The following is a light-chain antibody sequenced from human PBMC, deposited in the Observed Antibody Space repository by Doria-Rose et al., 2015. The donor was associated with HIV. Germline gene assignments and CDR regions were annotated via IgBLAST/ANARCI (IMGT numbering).Light chain of an antibody. V-gene: IGKV4-1*01. CDR2: WAS. CDR1: QSLLYTSKNY. CDR3: QQYYDTPS. Sequence: DIRLTQSPESLGMSLGERATLNCKSNQSLLYTSKNYLAWYQQKPGQPPKLLIYWASTRQSGVPARFSGSGSGTDFTLTISMLEAEDVAVYYCQQYYDTPSFGPGTTVDIK. J-gene: IGKJ3*01.